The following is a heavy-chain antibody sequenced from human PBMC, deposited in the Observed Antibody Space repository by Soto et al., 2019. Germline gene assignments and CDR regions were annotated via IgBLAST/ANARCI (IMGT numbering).Heavy chain of an antibody. D-gene: IGHD2-2*02. Sequence: QVQLVQSGAEVKKPGASVKVSCKASGYTFTSYGISWVRQAPGQGLGWMGWISAYNGNTNYAQKLQGRVTMTTDTSTSTAYMELRSLRSDDTAVYYCARDQGWKVPAATPRGDQFDYWGQGTLVTVSS. CDR2: ISAYNGNT. V-gene: IGHV1-18*01. J-gene: IGHJ4*02. CDR1: GYTFTSYG. CDR3: ARDQGWKVPAATPRGDQFDY.